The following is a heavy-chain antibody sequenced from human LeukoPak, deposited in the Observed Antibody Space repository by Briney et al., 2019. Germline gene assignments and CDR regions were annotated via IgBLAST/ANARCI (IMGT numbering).Heavy chain of an antibody. Sequence: ASVKVSCKASGYTVTNYYMHWVRQAPGQGLEWMGMINPSGGSTNYAQKFQGRVTMTRDTSTSTVYMELSSLRSDDTAVYYCARGMGRAVAAHWGQGTLVTVSS. CDR2: INPSGGST. J-gene: IGHJ4*02. D-gene: IGHD6-19*01. V-gene: IGHV1-46*01. CDR3: ARGMGRAVAAH. CDR1: GYTVTNYY.